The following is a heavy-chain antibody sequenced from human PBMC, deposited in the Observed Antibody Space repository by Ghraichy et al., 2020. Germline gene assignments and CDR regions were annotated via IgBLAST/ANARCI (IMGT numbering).Heavy chain of an antibody. CDR3: AKALGASSGNPFDS. Sequence: GGSLRLSCAASGFTFSSYGMHWVRQAPGKGLEWMTFIWYDGSNKDYADSVKGRFTISRDNSKNTLFLQMNTLRTEDTAVYYCAKALGASSGNPFDSWGQGTLVTVSS. CDR1: GFTFSSYG. CDR2: IWYDGSNK. V-gene: IGHV3-30*02. J-gene: IGHJ4*02. D-gene: IGHD1-26*01.